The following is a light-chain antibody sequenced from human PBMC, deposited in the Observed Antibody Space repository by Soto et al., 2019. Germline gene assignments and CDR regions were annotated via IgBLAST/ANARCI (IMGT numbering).Light chain of an antibody. J-gene: IGKJ1*01. CDR1: QGVSGW. V-gene: IGKV1-5*01. CDR3: LQYNSFSKT. CDR2: DAS. Sequence: DIQMTQSPSTLSALVGDTVTITCRASQGVSGWVAWYQQKPGNAPKILIYDASTLAVGAPSRFSGSGSGTIYTLTISSLQPADFATYYCLQYNSFSKTFGQGTNVEVK.